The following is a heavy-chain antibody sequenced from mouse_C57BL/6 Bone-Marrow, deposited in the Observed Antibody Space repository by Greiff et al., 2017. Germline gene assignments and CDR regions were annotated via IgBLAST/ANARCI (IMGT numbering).Heavy chain of an antibody. D-gene: IGHD1-1*01. CDR1: GFSLTSYG. CDR2: IWSGGST. Sequence: VKLVESGPGLVQPSQSLSITCTVSGFSLTSYGVHWVRQSPGKGLEWLGVIWSGGSTDYTAAFISRLSISKDNSKSQVFFKMNSLQADDTAIYYCARKGYYGSSPWFAYWGPATLVTVSA. CDR3: ARKGYYGSSPWFAY. V-gene: IGHV2-2*01. J-gene: IGHJ3*01.